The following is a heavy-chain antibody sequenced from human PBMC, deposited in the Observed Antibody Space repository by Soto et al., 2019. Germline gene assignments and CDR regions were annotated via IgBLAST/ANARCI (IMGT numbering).Heavy chain of an antibody. CDR1: GGSISSSSYY. CDR2: IYYSGST. J-gene: IGHJ6*02. D-gene: IGHD2-21*02. CDR3: AKQTRGMVVTRGYYYGMDV. V-gene: IGHV4-39*01. Sequence: SETLSLTCTVSGGSISSSSYYWGWIRQPPGKGLEWIGSIYYSGSTYYNPSLKSRVTISVDTSKNQFSLKLSSVTAADTAEYYCAKQTRGMVVTRGYYYGMDVWGQGTTVTVSS.